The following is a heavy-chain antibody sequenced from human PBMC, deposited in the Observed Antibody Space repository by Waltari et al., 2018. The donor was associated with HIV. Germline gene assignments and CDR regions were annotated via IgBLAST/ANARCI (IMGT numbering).Heavy chain of an antibody. Sequence: QVQLQESGPGLVKPSGTLSRSCVVSGDSMTASFWTWIRQPPERGLEYIAYIRDNGQTNYSPSFKSRVVLSIDTSKNQVSLKLHSVTTADTGVYYCAKMSAVAPGTPGRVDHWGRGALVTVSS. V-gene: IGHV4-59*01. CDR1: GDSMTASF. CDR2: IRDNGQT. CDR3: AKMSAVAPGTPGRVDH. D-gene: IGHD2-21*01. J-gene: IGHJ5*02.